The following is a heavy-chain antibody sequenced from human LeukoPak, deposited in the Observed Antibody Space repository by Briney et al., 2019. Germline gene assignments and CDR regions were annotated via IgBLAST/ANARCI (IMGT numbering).Heavy chain of an antibody. CDR1: GFTFSSYG. CDR3: ARVRFGDLLVDY. V-gene: IGHV3-74*01. CDR2: INSDGRST. J-gene: IGHJ4*02. D-gene: IGHD3-10*01. Sequence: GGSLRLSCAASGFTFSSYGMHWVRQAPGKGLVWVSRINSDGRSTSYADSVKGRFTISRDNAKNTLYLQMNSLRAEDTAVYYCARVRFGDLLVDYWGQGTLVTVSS.